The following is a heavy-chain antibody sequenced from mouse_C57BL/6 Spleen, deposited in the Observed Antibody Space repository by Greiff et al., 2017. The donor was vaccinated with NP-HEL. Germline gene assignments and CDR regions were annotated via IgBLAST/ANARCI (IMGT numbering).Heavy chain of an antibody. CDR1: GYAFSSSW. D-gene: IGHD1-1*01. Sequence: VQLQQSGPELVKPGASVKISCKASGYAFSSSWMNWVKQRPGKGLEWIGRIYPGDGDTNYNGKFKGKATLTADKSSSTAYMQLSSPTSEDSAVYFCARSDYYGSRRDYWGQGTTLTVSS. J-gene: IGHJ2*01. V-gene: IGHV1-82*01. CDR2: IYPGDGDT. CDR3: ARSDYYGSRRDY.